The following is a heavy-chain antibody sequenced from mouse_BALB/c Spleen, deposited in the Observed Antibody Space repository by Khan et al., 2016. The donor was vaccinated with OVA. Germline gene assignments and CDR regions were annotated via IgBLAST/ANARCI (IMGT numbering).Heavy chain of an antibody. CDR1: GFTFSTYG. V-gene: IGHV5-6*01. D-gene: IGHD1-1*01. Sequence: VQLKESGGDIVKPGGSLKLSCAASGFTFSTYGMSWVRQTPDKSLEWVATVSTGGHYTYYTDTVKGRFTISRDNAKNTLYLQMSSLRSEDTAMFYCARLAYYYDSEGFAYWGQGTLVTVS. CDR2: VSTGGHYT. CDR3: ARLAYYYDSEGFAY. J-gene: IGHJ3*01.